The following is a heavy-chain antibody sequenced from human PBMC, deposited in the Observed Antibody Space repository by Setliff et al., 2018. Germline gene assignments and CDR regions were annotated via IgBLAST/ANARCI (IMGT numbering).Heavy chain of an antibody. CDR1: GFTFSNYA. V-gene: IGHV3-23*01. CDR3: AKDQDYYGMDV. CDR2: ISGSGDST. J-gene: IGHJ6*02. Sequence: GGSLRLSCVASGFTFSNYAMAWVRQAPGKGLEWVSAISGSGDSTYYADSVKGRFTISRDNSKNTLFLQMSSLRAEDSAVYHCAKDQDYYGMDVWGQGTTVTVSS.